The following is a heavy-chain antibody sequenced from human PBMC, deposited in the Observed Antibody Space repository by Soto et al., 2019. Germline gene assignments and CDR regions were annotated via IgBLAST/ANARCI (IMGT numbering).Heavy chain of an antibody. CDR3: ARETSIAAAGTGWFDP. D-gene: IGHD6-13*01. Sequence: GASVKVSCKASGGTFSSYAISWVRQAPGQGLEWMGGIIPIFGTANYAQKFQGRVTITADESTSTAYMELSSLRSEDTAVYYCARETSIAAAGTGWFDPWGQGTLVTVS. V-gene: IGHV1-69*13. J-gene: IGHJ5*02. CDR1: GGTFSSYA. CDR2: IIPIFGTA.